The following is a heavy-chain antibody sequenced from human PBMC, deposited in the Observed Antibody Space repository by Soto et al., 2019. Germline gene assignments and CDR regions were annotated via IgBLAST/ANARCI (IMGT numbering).Heavy chain of an antibody. V-gene: IGHV3-66*01. CDR2: IYSGGST. D-gene: IGHD4-17*01. J-gene: IGHJ4*02. CDR1: GFTFSNAW. Sequence: PGGSLRLSCAASGFTFSNAWMSWVRQAPGKGLEWVSVIYSGGSTYYADSVKSRFTISRDNSKNTLYLQMNSLRAEDTAVYYCARDRYDGDSDYWGQGTLVTVSS. CDR3: ARDRYDGDSDY.